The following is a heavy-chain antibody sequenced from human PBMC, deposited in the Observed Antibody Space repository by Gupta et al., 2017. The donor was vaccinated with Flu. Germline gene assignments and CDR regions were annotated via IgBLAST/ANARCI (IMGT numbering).Heavy chain of an antibody. D-gene: IGHD5-12*01. J-gene: IGHJ5*02. CDR1: GGSISSYY. CDR2: IYYSGST. CDR3: ARAPIVATIVSGWFDP. V-gene: IGHV4-59*01. Sequence: QVQLQESGPGLVKPSETLSFTCTVSGGSISSYYWSWIRKPPRKGLEWIEYIYYSGSTNYNPSLKSRVTISVDTSKNQFSLKLSSVTAADTAVYYCARAPIVATIVSGWFDPWGQGTLVPVSS.